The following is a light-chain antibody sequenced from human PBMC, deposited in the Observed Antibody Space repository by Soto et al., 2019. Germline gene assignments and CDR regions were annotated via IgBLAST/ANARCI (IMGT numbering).Light chain of an antibody. CDR2: WAS. J-gene: IGKJ4*01. V-gene: IGKV4-1*01. CDR3: QQYHTALT. Sequence: DIVMTQSPDSLAVSLGERATINCKSSQSVLYSSQNKNYLTWYQQKPGQPPKLLIYWASTRESGVPDRFSGSGSGTDFTLTISSLQAEDVAVYYCQQYHTALTFGGGTKVEIK. CDR1: QSVLYSSQNKNY.